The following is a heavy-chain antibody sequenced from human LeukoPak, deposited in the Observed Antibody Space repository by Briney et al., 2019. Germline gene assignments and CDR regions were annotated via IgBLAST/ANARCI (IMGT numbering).Heavy chain of an antibody. J-gene: IGHJ3*02. CDR1: GFTFSSYG. V-gene: IGHV3-33*01. CDR2: IWYDGSNK. D-gene: IGHD2-2*03. CDR3: ARGLGMDYAFDI. Sequence: QSGGSLRLSCAASGFTFSSYGMHWVRQAPGKGLEWVAVIWYDGSNKYYADSVKGRFTISRDNSKNTLYLQMNSLRAEDTAVYYCARGLGMDYAFDIWGQGTMVTVSS.